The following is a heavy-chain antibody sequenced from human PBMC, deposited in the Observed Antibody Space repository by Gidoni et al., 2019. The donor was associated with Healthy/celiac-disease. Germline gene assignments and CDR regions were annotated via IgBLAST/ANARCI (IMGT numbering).Heavy chain of an antibody. V-gene: IGHV4-59*01. CDR3: ARDAGTPKVRYYYGMDV. J-gene: IGHJ6*02. D-gene: IGHD1-1*01. Sequence: QVQLQESGPGLVKPSETLSLPCTVSGGSISSYYWSWIRQPPGKGLEWIGYIYYSGSTNYNPSLKSRVTISVDTSKNQFSLKLSSVTAADTAVYYCARDAGTPKVRYYYGMDVWGQGTTVTVSS. CDR2: IYYSGST. CDR1: GGSISSYY.